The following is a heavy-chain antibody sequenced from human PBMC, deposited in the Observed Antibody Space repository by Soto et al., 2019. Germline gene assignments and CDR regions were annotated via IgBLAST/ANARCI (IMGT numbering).Heavy chain of an antibody. CDR2: IYHSGGT. D-gene: IGHD3-10*01. Sequence: SETMSLTCAVSGGSISSSNWWSWVRQPPGKGLEWIGEIYHSGGTNYNPSLKSRVTISVDKSKNQFSLKLSSVTAADTAVYYCARDGPYYYGSGSYWGGVGYYGMDVWGQGTTVTVSS. CDR3: ARDGPYYYGSGSYWGGVGYYGMDV. CDR1: GGSISSSNW. J-gene: IGHJ6*02. V-gene: IGHV4-4*02.